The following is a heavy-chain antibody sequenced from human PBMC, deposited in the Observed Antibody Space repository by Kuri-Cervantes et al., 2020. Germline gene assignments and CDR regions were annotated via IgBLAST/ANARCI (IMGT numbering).Heavy chain of an antibody. J-gene: IGHJ4*02. CDR1: GFSFSSYG. D-gene: IGHD6-19*01. V-gene: IGHV3-30*18. CDR3: AKDVAGLVDY. CDR2: ISYDGSNK. Sequence: GGSLRLSCAASGFSFSSYGMHWVRQAPGKGLEWVAVISYDGSNKYYADSVKGRFTISRDNSKNTLYLQMNSLRAEDTAVYYCAKDVAGLVDYWAREPWSPSPQ.